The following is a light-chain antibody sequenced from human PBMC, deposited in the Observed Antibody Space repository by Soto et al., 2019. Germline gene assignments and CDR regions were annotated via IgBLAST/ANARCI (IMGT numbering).Light chain of an antibody. CDR3: GTWDSSLSAVV. Sequence: QSVLTQPPSVSAAPGQKVTISCSGSSSNIGNNYVSWYQQFPGTAPKLLIYDSNKRPSGIPDRFSGSKSGTSATLDITGLETGDDADYYCGTWDSSLSAVVFGGGTKLTVL. CDR1: SSNIGNNY. J-gene: IGLJ2*01. CDR2: DSN. V-gene: IGLV1-51*01.